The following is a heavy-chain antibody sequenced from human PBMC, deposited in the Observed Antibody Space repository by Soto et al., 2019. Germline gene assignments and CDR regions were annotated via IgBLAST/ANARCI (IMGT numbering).Heavy chain of an antibody. CDR2: ISYDGSNK. CDR3: AKDHPTKPLDY. CDR1: GFTFSSYG. Sequence: QVQLVESGGGVVQPGRSLRLSCAASGFTFSSYGMHWVRQAPGKGLEWVAVISYDGSNKYYADSVKGRFTISRDNSKNTLYLQMNSLRAEDTAVYYCAKDHPTKPLDYWGPGTLVTVSS. V-gene: IGHV3-30*18. J-gene: IGHJ4*02.